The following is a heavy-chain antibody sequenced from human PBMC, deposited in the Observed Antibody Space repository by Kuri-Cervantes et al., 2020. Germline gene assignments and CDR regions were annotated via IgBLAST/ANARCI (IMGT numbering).Heavy chain of an antibody. CDR2: ISSSSSYI. D-gene: IGHD6-19*01. V-gene: IGHV3-21*01. J-gene: IGHJ4*02. CDR3: VKDLKAVARDYFDS. CDR1: GFTFSSYS. Sequence: GESLKISCVATGFTFSSYSMNWVRQAPGKGLEWVSSISSSSSYIYYADSVKGRFTISRDNAKNSLYLQMNSLRAEDTAVYYCVKDLKAVARDYFDSWGQGTLVTVSS.